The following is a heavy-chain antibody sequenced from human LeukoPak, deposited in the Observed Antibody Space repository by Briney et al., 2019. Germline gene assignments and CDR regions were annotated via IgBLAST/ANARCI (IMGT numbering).Heavy chain of an antibody. CDR2: ISYDGSNK. Sequence: GGSLRLSCAASGFTFSSYAMHWVRQAPGKGLEWVAVISYDGSNKYYADSVKGRFTISRDNSKNTLYLQMNSLRAEDTAVYYCARVTSKVAGTGYFDYWGQGTLVTVSS. CDR3: ARVTSKVAGTGYFDY. D-gene: IGHD6-19*01. CDR1: GFTFSSYA. J-gene: IGHJ4*02. V-gene: IGHV3-30*04.